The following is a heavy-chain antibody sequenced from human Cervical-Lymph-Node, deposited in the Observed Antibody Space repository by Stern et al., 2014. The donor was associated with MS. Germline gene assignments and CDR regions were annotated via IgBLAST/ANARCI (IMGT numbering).Heavy chain of an antibody. CDR3: TRDLVWGMATISYYFDY. D-gene: IGHD5-24*01. Sequence: VQLVQSGGGLVKPGRSLRLSCTASGFTFGDYAMSWFRQAPGKGLEWVGFISSKAYGGTTEYAASVKGRFTISRDDSKSIAYLQMNSLKTEDTAVYYCTRDLVWGMATISYYFDYWGQGTLVTVSS. V-gene: IGHV3-49*05. J-gene: IGHJ4*02. CDR2: ISSKAYGGTT. CDR1: GFTFGDYA.